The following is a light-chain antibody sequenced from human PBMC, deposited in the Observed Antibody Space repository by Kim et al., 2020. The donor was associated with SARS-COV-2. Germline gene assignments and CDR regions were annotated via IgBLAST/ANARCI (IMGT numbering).Light chain of an antibody. J-gene: IGLJ3*02. V-gene: IGLV3-19*01. Sequence: SELPQDPAVSVALGQTVTITCQGDSLRMSYATWYQQKPGQAPLLVIYGENSRPSGIPDRFFGSYSRNTASLTITGAQAEDEADYYCNSRDISSDHVLFGGGTQLTVL. CDR3: NSRDISSDHVL. CDR2: GEN. CDR1: SLRMSY.